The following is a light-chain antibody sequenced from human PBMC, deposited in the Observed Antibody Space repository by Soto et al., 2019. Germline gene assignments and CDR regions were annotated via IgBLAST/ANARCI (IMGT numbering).Light chain of an antibody. CDR2: DVI. CDR1: SNDVGAYKY. V-gene: IGLV2-14*03. J-gene: IGLJ3*02. CDR3: SSYTSLSTRV. Sequence: QSVLTQPASVSRSPGQSITISCTGTSNDVGAYKYVSWYQQHPGKAPKLIIYDVINRASGVSNRFSGSKSGDTASLTISGLQAEDEADYYCSSYTSLSTRVFGGGTKLTVL.